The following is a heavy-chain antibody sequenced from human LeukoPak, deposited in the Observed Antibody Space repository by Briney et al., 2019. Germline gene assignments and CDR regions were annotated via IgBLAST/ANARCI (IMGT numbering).Heavy chain of an antibody. CDR2: KSYDGRNT. V-gene: IGHV3-30*03. D-gene: IGHD6-19*01. CDR3: AREQSSGWPDY. CDR1: GFTFSSYG. Sequence: PGGSLRLSCAASGFTFSSYGMHWVRQAPGKGLEWVAVKSYDGRNTFYADSVKGRFTISRDNSKNTVYLQMNSLRAEDTAVYYCAREQSSGWPDYWGQGTLVTVSS. J-gene: IGHJ4*02.